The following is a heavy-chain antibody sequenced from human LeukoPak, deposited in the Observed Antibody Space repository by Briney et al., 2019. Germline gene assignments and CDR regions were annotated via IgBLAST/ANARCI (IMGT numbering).Heavy chain of an antibody. V-gene: IGHV1-69*06. J-gene: IGHJ6*03. Sequence: GASVKVSCKASGGTFSSYAISWVRQAPGQGLEWMGGIIPIFGTANYAQKFQGRVTITADKSTSTAYMELSSLRSEDTAVYYCARDIIAAAGTEGGYYYYYYMDVWGKGTTVTVSS. CDR2: IIPIFGTA. D-gene: IGHD6-13*01. CDR3: ARDIIAAAGTEGGYYYYYYMDV. CDR1: GGTFSSYA.